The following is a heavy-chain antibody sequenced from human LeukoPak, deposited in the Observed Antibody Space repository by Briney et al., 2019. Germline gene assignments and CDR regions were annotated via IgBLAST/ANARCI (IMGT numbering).Heavy chain of an antibody. V-gene: IGHV4-39*01. Sequence: SETLSLTCTVSGGSISSSSYYWGWIRQPPGKGLEWIGSIYYSGSTYYNPSLKSRVTISVDTSKNQFSLKLSSVTAADTAVYYCARHADTVVVPAAIDYYYMDVWGKGTTVTVSS. CDR3: ARHADTVVVPAAIDYYYMDV. CDR1: GGSISSSSYY. J-gene: IGHJ6*03. D-gene: IGHD2-2*01. CDR2: IYYSGST.